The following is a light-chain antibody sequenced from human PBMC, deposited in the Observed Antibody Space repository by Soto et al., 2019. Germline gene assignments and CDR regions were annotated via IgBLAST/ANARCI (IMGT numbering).Light chain of an antibody. CDR2: DVS. CDR1: RSLSRC. J-gene: IGKJ4*01. CDR3: QQRCNWPPFT. V-gene: IGKV3-11*01. Sequence: EIVLTQSPATLSLSPGERETLSCRASRSLSRCLAWYQQKPGQPPRLLIYDVSDRPTGIPARFSGSGSGTDFTLTISSLEPEDFAVYYCQQRCNWPPFTFGGGTKREIK.